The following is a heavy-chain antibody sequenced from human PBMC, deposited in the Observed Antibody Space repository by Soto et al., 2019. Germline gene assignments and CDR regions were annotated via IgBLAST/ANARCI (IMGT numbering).Heavy chain of an antibody. Sequence: EVQLVESGGGLVKPGGSLRLSCAASGFTFSDCTVNWVRQAPGKGLEWVSSISSSGTYIYNADSVKGRFTISRDNAKNSLCLQMNSLRVDDTAVYYCARNQPLEIGPPFDYWGQGTLVTVSS. CDR2: ISSSGTYI. J-gene: IGHJ4*02. CDR3: ARNQPLEIGPPFDY. D-gene: IGHD2-21*01. V-gene: IGHV3-21*01. CDR1: GFTFSDCT.